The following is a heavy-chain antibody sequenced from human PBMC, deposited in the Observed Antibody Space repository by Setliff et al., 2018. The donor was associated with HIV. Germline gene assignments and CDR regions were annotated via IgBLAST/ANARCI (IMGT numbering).Heavy chain of an antibody. D-gene: IGHD6-13*01. CDR2: IYHSEST. CDR3: ARGSSWIYYYYYMDL. Sequence: SETLSLTCAVSGGSISNSDWWSWVRQAPGKGLEWIGGIYHSESTNYNPSLKSRVSISIDKSKNQFSLRLSSVTAADTAVYYCARGSSWIYYYYYMDLWGEGTTVTVSS. V-gene: IGHV4-4*02. J-gene: IGHJ6*03. CDR1: GGSISNSDW.